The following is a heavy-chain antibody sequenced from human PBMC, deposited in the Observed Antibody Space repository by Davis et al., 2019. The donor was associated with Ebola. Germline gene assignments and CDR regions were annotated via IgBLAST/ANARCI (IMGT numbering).Heavy chain of an antibody. CDR3: ARGDGYNFIPDY. CDR1: GYTFTSYD. Sequence: ASVKVSCKASGYTFTSYDINWVRQATGQGLEWMGWMNPNSGNTGYAQKFQGRVTMTRNTYISTAYMELSSLRSEDTAVYYCARGDGYNFIPDYWGQGTLVTVSS. J-gene: IGHJ4*02. CDR2: MNPNSGNT. V-gene: IGHV1-8*01. D-gene: IGHD5-24*01.